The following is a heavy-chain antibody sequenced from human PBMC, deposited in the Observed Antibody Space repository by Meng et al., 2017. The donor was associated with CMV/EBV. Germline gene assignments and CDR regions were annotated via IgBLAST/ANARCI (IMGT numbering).Heavy chain of an antibody. D-gene: IGHD3-10*01. Sequence: GGEGLVKASTTLSCTCGVYGRPFSDYYWSGLRQTPGKGLEWIGEINHNGSTNYNPSLKSRVTISVDTSKNQFSLKLSSVTAADTAVYYCARESMVRGEDWGQGTLVTVSS. CDR2: INHNGST. V-gene: IGHV4-34*01. CDR1: GRPFSDYY. CDR3: ARESMVRGED. J-gene: IGHJ4*02.